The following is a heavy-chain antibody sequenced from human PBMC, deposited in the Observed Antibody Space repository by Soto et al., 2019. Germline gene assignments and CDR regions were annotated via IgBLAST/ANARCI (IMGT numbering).Heavy chain of an antibody. CDR1: GGTFSSYA. CDR3: ARDRDWYYDSSGYYYYYGMDV. Sequence: QVQLVQSGAEVKKPGSSVKVSCKASGGTFSSYAISWVRQAPGQGLEWMGGIIPTFSTANYAQKFLGRVTITTDESKGTAYMELSSLRSEDTAVYYCARDRDWYYDSSGYYYYYGMDVWGQGTTVTVSS. CDR2: IIPTFSTA. J-gene: IGHJ6*02. D-gene: IGHD3-22*01. V-gene: IGHV1-69*01.